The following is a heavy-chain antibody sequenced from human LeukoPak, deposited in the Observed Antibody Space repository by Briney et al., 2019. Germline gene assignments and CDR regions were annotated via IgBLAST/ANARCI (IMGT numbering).Heavy chain of an antibody. Sequence: SGPTLVHPTQTLTLTCTFSGFSLSTSGVGVGWIRQPPGKALEWLALIYWNDDKRYSPSLKSRLTITKDTSKNQVVLTMTNMDPVDTATYYCAREEMATIMDYWGQGTLVTVSS. J-gene: IGHJ4*02. D-gene: IGHD5-24*01. CDR2: IYWNDDK. CDR3: AREEMATIMDY. CDR1: GFSLSTSGVG. V-gene: IGHV2-5*01.